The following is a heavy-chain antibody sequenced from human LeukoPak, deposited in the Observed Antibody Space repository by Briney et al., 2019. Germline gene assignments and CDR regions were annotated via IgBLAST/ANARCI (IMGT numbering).Heavy chain of an antibody. J-gene: IGHJ3*02. CDR3: ARFLSDVVVVAATPVDAFDI. CDR1: GGSFSGYY. D-gene: IGHD2-15*01. V-gene: IGHV4-34*01. Sequence: TETLSLTCAVYGGSFSGYYWSWIRQPPGKGLEWIGEINHSGSTNYNPSLKSRVTISVDTSKNQFSLKLSSVTAADTAVYYCARFLSDVVVVAATPVDAFDIWGQGTMVTVSS. CDR2: INHSGST.